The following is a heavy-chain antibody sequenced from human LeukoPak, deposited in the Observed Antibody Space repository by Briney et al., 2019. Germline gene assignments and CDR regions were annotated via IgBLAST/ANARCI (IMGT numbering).Heavy chain of an antibody. D-gene: IGHD3-10*01. CDR3: ARGKARYYGSGTPYNWFDP. CDR2: IYYSGST. J-gene: IGHJ5*02. CDR1: GGSISSSSYY. Sequence: SETLSLTCTVSGGSISSSSYYWGWIRQPPGNGLEWVGSIYYSGSTYYNPSLKSRVTISVDTSKNQFSLKLSSVTAADTAVYYCARGKARYYGSGTPYNWFDPWGQGTLVTVSS. V-gene: IGHV4-39*07.